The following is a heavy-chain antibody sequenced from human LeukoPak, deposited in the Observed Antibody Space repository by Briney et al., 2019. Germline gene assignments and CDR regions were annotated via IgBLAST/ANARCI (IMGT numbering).Heavy chain of an antibody. V-gene: IGHV4-59*01. CDR1: GGSISGYY. Sequence: SETLALTCTVSGGSISGYYWNWIRQSPEKGLEWIGYIYHTGTINYNPSLKTRVTMSMDTSKNQISLRLSSVTAADTAVYYCAKSKSLGLQYFDNWGQGTLATVSS. J-gene: IGHJ4*02. D-gene: IGHD1-7*01. CDR2: IYHTGTI. CDR3: AKSKSLGLQYFDN.